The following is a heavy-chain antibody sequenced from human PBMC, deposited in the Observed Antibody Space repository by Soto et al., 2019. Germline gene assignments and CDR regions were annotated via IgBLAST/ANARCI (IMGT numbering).Heavy chain of an antibody. J-gene: IGHJ4*02. V-gene: IGHV1-18*01. Sequence: AASVKVSCKASGYTFTSYDINWVRQATGQGLEWMGWMNPNSGNTNYAQKLQGRVTMTTDTSTSTAYMELRSLRSDDTAVYYCARVGAVAGYAPDYWGQGTLVTVSS. CDR3: ARVGAVAGYAPDY. CDR2: MNPNSGNT. CDR1: GYTFTSYD. D-gene: IGHD6-19*01.